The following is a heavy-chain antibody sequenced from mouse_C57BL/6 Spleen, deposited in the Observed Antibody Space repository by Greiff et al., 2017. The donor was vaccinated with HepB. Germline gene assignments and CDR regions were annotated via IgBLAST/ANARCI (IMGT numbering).Heavy chain of an antibody. CDR2: IHPNSGST. V-gene: IGHV1-64*01. Sequence: QVQLQQPGAELVKPGASVKLSCKASGYTFTSYWMHWVKQRPGQGLEWIGMIHPNSGSTNYNEKFKSKATLTVDKSSSTAYMQLSSLTSEDSAVYYCARKGDLITTVVARYFDVWGTGTTVTVSS. CDR1: GYTFTSYW. J-gene: IGHJ1*03. CDR3: ARKGDLITTVVARYFDV. D-gene: IGHD1-1*01.